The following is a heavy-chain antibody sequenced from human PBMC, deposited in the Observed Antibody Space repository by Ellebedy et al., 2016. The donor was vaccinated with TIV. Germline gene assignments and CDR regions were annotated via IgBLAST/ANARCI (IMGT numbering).Heavy chain of an antibody. V-gene: IGHV3-7*04. D-gene: IGHD3-10*01. Sequence: AGSLRLSXAASGFTFNTYRMTWVPKAPGRGLEWVANIKPDGSEKSYLDSVRARFTISRDNAKNSLYLQMSSLRAEDTAVYYCVRAIYGSGSFWGQGTLVTVSS. CDR1: GFTFNTYR. CDR3: VRAIYGSGSF. J-gene: IGHJ4*02. CDR2: IKPDGSEK.